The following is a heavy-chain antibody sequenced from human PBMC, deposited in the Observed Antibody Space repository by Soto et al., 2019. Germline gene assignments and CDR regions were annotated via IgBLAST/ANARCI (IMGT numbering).Heavy chain of an antibody. J-gene: IGHJ3*02. Sequence: GGSLRLSCAASGFICSSYDMSWVRQAPGKGLEWVSTILVDGRTFYVDSVKGRFAISRDSSQNTVYLQMNSLTAGDTALYYCAKATATGGGAFDICGQGTMVTVSS. CDR1: GFICSSYD. V-gene: IGHV3-23*01. CDR3: AKATATGGGAFDI. CDR2: ILVDGRT. D-gene: IGHD2-8*02.